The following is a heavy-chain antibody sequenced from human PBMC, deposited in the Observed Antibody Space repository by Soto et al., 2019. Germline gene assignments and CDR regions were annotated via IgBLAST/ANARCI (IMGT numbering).Heavy chain of an antibody. CDR2: IYYSGIT. D-gene: IGHD2-8*02. J-gene: IGHJ4*02. CDR3: ARGGGVYYFDY. Sequence: SQTLCLRWTVAGGSISSYYWSWIRQPQGKGLEWIGYIYYSGITDYNPSLKSRVTISVDTSKSQFSLKLSSVTAADTAVYYCARGGGVYYFDYWGQGTLVTVSS. CDR1: GGSISSYY. V-gene: IGHV4-59*01.